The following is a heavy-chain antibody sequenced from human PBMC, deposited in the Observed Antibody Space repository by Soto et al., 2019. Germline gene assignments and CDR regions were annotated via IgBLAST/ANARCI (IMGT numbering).Heavy chain of an antibody. Sequence: SETLSLTCTVSGGSISSYYWRWIRQPAGKGLEWIGRIYTSGSTNYNPSLKSRVTMSVDTSKNQFSLKLSSVTAADTAVYYCALGYSDGDYDDGMDVWGQGTTVTVAS. CDR2: IYTSGST. J-gene: IGHJ6*02. V-gene: IGHV4-4*07. D-gene: IGHD5-18*01. CDR1: GGSISSYY. CDR3: ALGYSDGDYDDGMDV.